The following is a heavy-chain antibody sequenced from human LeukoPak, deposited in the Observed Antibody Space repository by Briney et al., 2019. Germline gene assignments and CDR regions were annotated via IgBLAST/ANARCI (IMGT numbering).Heavy chain of an antibody. V-gene: IGHV1-8*01. CDR2: MNPNSGNT. D-gene: IGHD3-22*01. CDR3: ARGDSSGYYPFDY. Sequence: ASVKVSCKASGYTFTSYDINWVRQATGQGLEWMGWMNPNSGNTGYAQKFQGRVTMTRDTSISTAYMELSRLRSDDTAVYYCARGDSSGYYPFDYWGQGTLVTVSS. CDR1: GYTFTSYD. J-gene: IGHJ4*02.